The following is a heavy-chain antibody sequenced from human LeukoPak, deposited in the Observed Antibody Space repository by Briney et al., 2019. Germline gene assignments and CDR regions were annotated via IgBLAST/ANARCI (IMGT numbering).Heavy chain of an antibody. CDR2: IRYDGSNK. Sequence: PGGSLRLSCAASGFTFSSYGMHWVRQAPGKGLEWVAFIRYDGSNKYYADSVKGRFTISRDNSKNTLYLQMNSLRAEDTAVYYCAKDDVAVAGTLFGYWGQGTLVTVSS. CDR3: AKDDVAVAGTLFGY. V-gene: IGHV3-30*02. D-gene: IGHD6-19*01. J-gene: IGHJ4*02. CDR1: GFTFSSYG.